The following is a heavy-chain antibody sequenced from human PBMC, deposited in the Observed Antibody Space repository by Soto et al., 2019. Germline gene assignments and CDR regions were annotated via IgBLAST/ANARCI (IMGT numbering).Heavy chain of an antibody. CDR1: GGSISSSSYY. J-gene: IGHJ4*02. Sequence: LSLTCTVSGGSISSSSYYWGWIRQPPGKGLEWIGSIYYSGSTYYNPSLKSRVTISVDTSKNQFSLKLSSVTAADTAVYYCARKNGGYSLFDYWGQGTLVTVSS. V-gene: IGHV4-39*01. D-gene: IGHD3-22*01. CDR3: ARKNGGYSLFDY. CDR2: IYYSGST.